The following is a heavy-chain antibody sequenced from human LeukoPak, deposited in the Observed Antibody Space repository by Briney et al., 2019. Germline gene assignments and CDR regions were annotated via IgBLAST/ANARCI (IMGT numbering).Heavy chain of an antibody. D-gene: IGHD1-1*01. Sequence: GASVKVSCKASGYIFTGYWIHWVRQAPGQGLEWMGFINPNSGNTNYAQKFQGGVTMTRDTSINTAYMELNGLTGDDTAVYYCAREMRPATTTLVAYWGQGTLVTVSS. J-gene: IGHJ4*02. CDR3: AREMRPATTTLVAY. CDR1: GYIFTGYW. V-gene: IGHV1-2*02. CDR2: INPNSGNT.